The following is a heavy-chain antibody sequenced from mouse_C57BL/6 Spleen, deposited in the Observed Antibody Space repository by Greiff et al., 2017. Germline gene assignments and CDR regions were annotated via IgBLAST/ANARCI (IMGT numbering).Heavy chain of an antibody. CDR1: GFNIKDYY. D-gene: IGHD2-4*01. J-gene: IGHJ3*01. Sequence: EVQLQQSGAELVKPGASVKLSCTASGFNIKDYYMPWVKQRTEQGLEWIGRIDPEDGDTKYAPKFQGKATITADTSSNTSYLQLSSLTSEDTAVYYCARTLYDYDGESLACWGQGTLVTVSA. CDR2: IDPEDGDT. CDR3: ARTLYDYDGESLAC. V-gene: IGHV14-2*01.